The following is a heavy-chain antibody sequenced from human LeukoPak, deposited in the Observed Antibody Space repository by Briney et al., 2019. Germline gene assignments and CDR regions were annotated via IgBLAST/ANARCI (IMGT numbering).Heavy chain of an antibody. V-gene: IGHV4-4*07. CDR1: GGSISSYY. Sequence: SETLSLTCTVSGGSISSYYWSWIRQPAGKGLEWIGRIYTSGSTNYNPSPKSRVTMSVDTSKNQFSLKLSSVTAADTAVYYCARSPNYDFWSGLADYYYYGMDVWGQGTTVTVSS. J-gene: IGHJ6*02. CDR2: IYTSGST. CDR3: ARSPNYDFWSGLADYYYYGMDV. D-gene: IGHD3-3*01.